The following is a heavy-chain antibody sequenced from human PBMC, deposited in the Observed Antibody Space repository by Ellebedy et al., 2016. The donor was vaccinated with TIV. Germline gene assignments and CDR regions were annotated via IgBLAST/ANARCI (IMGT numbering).Heavy chain of an antibody. CDR3: AGDYDFWSGYLVR. CDR1: GYTFTSCY. J-gene: IGHJ4*02. V-gene: IGHV1-46*01. D-gene: IGHD3-3*01. Sequence: ASVKVSCXASGYTFTSCYMHWVRQAPGQGLEWMGIINPSGGSTSYAQKFQGRVTMTRNTSISTAYMELSSLRSEDTAVYYCAGDYDFWSGYLVRWGQGTLVTVSS. CDR2: INPSGGST.